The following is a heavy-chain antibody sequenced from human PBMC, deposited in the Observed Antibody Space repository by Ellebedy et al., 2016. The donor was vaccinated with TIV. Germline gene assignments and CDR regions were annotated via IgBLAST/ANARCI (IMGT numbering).Heavy chain of an antibody. Sequence: SVTGRFTISRDNAKKSLYLQMNSLRVEDTAVYYCVCCRGGSCLQESHYDIWGQGTMVTVSS. D-gene: IGHD2-15*01. CDR3: VCCRGGSCLQESHYDI. J-gene: IGHJ3*02. V-gene: IGHV3-21*01.